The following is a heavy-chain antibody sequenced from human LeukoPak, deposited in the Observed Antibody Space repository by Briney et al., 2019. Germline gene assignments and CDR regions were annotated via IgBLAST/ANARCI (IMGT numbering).Heavy chain of an antibody. D-gene: IGHD2-15*01. CDR1: GFTLSSDA. V-gene: IGHV3-23*01. CDR3: AKNGDRGAYCTGGTCYPHFYYYMDV. Sequence: GGSLRLSCGASGFTLSSDAMAWVRQAPGRALEWVSSISGCGDRTFYADSVKGRFTISRDNSKNTLYLHMNTLRADDTALYYCAKNGDRGAYCTGGTCYPHFYYYMDVWGKGTTVTI. J-gene: IGHJ6*03. CDR2: ISGCGDRT.